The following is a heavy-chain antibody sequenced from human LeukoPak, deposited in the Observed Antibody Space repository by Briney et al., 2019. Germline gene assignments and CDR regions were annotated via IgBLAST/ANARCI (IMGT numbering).Heavy chain of an antibody. CDR1: GGSISSTNW. CDR2: VSLSGLT. CDR3: SRENGAFSPFGY. J-gene: IGHJ4*02. Sequence: SETLSPTCGVSGGSISSTNWWSWVRQPPGQGLEWIGEVSLSGLTNYNPSLSSRVIMALDTSKNHLSLHLTSVTAADTAVYYCSRENGAFSPFGYWGQGYLVTVLS. D-gene: IGHD2-8*01. V-gene: IGHV4-4*02.